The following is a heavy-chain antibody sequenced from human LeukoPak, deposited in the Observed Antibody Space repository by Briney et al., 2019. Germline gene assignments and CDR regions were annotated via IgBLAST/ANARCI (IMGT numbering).Heavy chain of an antibody. CDR3: ATEWSALGYFDY. CDR1: GYTLTELS. J-gene: IGHJ4*02. D-gene: IGHD3-3*01. CDR2: FDPEDGET. Sequence: ASVKVSCKVSGYTLTELSMHWVRQAPGKGLEWMGGFDPEDGETIYAQKFQGRVTMTEDTSTDTAYMELSSLRSEDTAVHYCATEWSALGYFDYWGQGTLVTVSS. V-gene: IGHV1-24*01.